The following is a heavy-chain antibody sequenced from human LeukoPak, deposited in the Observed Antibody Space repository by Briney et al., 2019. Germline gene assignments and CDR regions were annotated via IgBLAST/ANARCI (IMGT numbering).Heavy chain of an antibody. CDR3: ARGTSGYDYYFDN. D-gene: IGHD3-16*01. V-gene: IGHV3-74*01. Sequence: GGSLRLSCAASGLTFSGYWMHWVRQAPGKGLVWVSRISRDGSSPSYADAVKGRFTVSRDNAKSTLFLQMNSLRVEDTAVYYCARGTSGYDYYFDNWGQGTLVTVSS. J-gene: IGHJ4*02. CDR1: GLTFSGYW. CDR2: ISRDGSSP.